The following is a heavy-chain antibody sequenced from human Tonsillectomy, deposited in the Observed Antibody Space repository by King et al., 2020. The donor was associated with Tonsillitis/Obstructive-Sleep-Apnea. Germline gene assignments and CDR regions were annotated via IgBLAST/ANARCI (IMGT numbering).Heavy chain of an antibody. CDR2: IKSKTDGGET. D-gene: IGHD6-13*01. Sequence: VQLVESGGGLVNPGGSLRLSCAASGFTFSSAWMSWVRQAPGKGLEGVGRIKSKTDGGETDYVAPVKGRFTISKENSKKTLYLQMNSPKTEDTAVYYCTTEWGRYSTSWYYFDYWGQGTLVTVSS. CDR1: GFTFSSAW. V-gene: IGHV3-15*01. CDR3: TTEWGRYSTSWYYFDY. J-gene: IGHJ4*02.